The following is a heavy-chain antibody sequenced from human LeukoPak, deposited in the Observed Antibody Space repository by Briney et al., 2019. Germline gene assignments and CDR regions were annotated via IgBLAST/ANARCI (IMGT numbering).Heavy chain of an antibody. V-gene: IGHV3-48*03. CDR2: ISSSGSTI. CDR1: GFTFSSYE. Sequence: GGSLRLSCAASGFTFSSYEMNWVRQAPGKGLEWVSYISSSGSTIYYADSVKGRFTISRDNAKNSLYLQMNSLRAEDTAVYYCASSYWYFDLWGRGTLVTVSS. CDR3: ASSYWYFDL. J-gene: IGHJ2*01.